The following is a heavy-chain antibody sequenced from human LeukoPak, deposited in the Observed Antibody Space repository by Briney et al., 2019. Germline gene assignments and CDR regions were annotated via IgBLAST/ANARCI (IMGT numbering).Heavy chain of an antibody. CDR3: QLGYCSSTSCSADAFDI. CDR2: INPNSGGT. V-gene: IGHV1-2*02. J-gene: IGHJ3*02. CDR1: GYTFTGYY. Sequence: ASVKVSCKASGYTFTGYYMPWVRQAPGQGLEWMGWINPNSGGTNYAQKFQGRVTMTRDTSISTAYMELSRLRSDDTAVYYCQLGYCSSTSCSADAFDIWGQGTMVTVSS. D-gene: IGHD2-2*01.